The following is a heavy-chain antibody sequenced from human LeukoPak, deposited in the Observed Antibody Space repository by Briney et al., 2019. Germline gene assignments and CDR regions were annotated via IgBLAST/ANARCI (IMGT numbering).Heavy chain of an antibody. CDR1: GFSFSGHW. Sequence: GGSLRVSYTASGFSFSGHWMHWVRQLPGKGLVWVSRISPTGSTTSYADSVKGRFTVSRDNAKNTLYLQVNNLRAEDTAVYYCARGPNSNWSGLDFWGQGTLLTVSS. J-gene: IGHJ4*02. CDR3: ARGPNSNWSGLDF. V-gene: IGHV3-74*01. CDR2: ISPTGSTT. D-gene: IGHD6-6*01.